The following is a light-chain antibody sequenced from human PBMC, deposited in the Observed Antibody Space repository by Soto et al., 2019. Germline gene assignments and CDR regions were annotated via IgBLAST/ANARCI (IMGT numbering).Light chain of an antibody. V-gene: IGKV1-33*01. J-gene: IGKJ5*01. CDR1: QDISNY. CDR2: DAS. CDR3: QQYDNLPIT. Sequence: DIQMTQSPSSLSASVGDRVTITCQARQDISNYLNWYQQKPGKAPKLLIYDASNLETGVPSRFSGSGSGTDVTVTISSLQPEDSATYYCQQYDNLPITFGQGTRLEIQ.